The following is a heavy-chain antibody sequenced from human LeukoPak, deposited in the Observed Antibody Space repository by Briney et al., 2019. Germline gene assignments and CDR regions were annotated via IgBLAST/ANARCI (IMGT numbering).Heavy chain of an antibody. Sequence: SETLSLTCTVSGGSISSYYWSWIRQPPGKGLEWIGYIYYSGSTNYNPSLKSRVTISVDTSKNQFSLKLSSVTAADTAVYYCARGQKAVAGTPDYWGQGTLVTVSS. CDR2: IYYSGST. J-gene: IGHJ4*02. CDR1: GGSISSYY. CDR3: ARGQKAVAGTPDY. V-gene: IGHV4-59*12. D-gene: IGHD6-19*01.